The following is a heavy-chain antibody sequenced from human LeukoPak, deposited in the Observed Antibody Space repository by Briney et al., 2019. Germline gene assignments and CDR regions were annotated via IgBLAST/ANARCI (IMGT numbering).Heavy chain of an antibody. J-gene: IGHJ4*02. CDR1: GGSISSGSYY. D-gene: IGHD6-19*01. Sequence: PSQTLSLTCTVSGGSISSGSYYWSWIRQPAGKGLEWIGRIYTSGSTNYNPSLKSRVTISVDTSKNQFSLKLSSVTAADTAVYXXAXXLVAVAXTEXXFXYWXQG. CDR2: IYTSGST. V-gene: IGHV4-61*02. CDR3: AXXLVAVAXTEXXFXY.